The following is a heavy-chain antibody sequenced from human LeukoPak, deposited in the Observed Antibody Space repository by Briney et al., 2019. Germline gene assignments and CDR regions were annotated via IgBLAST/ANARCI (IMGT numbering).Heavy chain of an antibody. CDR2: IYTSGST. D-gene: IGHD1-26*01. CDR3: ARVNSRGYREFDY. CDR1: GRSISSYY. V-gene: IGHV4-4*07. J-gene: IGHJ4*02. Sequence: PSETLSLTCTVSGRSISSYYWSWIRQPAGKGLEWIGRIYTSGSTNYNASLKSRVSMSVDTSKNQFSLKRSSVTAADTAVFYCARVNSRGYREFDYWGQGTLVT.